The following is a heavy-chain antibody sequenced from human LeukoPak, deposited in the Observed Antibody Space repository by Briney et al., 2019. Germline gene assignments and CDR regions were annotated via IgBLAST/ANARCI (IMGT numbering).Heavy chain of an antibody. CDR1: GFTFSGSA. CDR3: TRKAYGSGSPEPMDV. V-gene: IGHV3-73*01. J-gene: IGHJ6*03. Sequence: GGSLRLSCAASGFTFSGSAMHWVRQASGKGLEWVGRIRSKANSYATAYAASVKGRFTISRDDSKNTAYLQMNSLKTEDTAVYYCTRKAYGSGSPEPMDVWGKGTTVTISS. D-gene: IGHD3-10*01. CDR2: IRSKANSYAT.